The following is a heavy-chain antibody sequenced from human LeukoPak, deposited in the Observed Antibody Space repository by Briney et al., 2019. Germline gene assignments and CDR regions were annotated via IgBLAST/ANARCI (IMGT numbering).Heavy chain of an antibody. CDR2: INPNSGGT. Sequence: ASVKVSCKASGYTFTGYYMHWVRQAPGQGLEWMGWINPNSGGTNYAQKFQGRVTVTRDTSISTAYMELSRLRSDDTAVYYCARDRVVVAASFRFDPWGQGTLVTVSS. V-gene: IGHV1-2*02. D-gene: IGHD2-15*01. CDR1: GYTFTGYY. CDR3: ARDRVVVAASFRFDP. J-gene: IGHJ5*02.